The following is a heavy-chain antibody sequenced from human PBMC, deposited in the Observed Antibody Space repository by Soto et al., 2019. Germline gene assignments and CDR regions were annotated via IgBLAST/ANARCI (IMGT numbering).Heavy chain of an antibody. J-gene: IGHJ6*02. CDR2: ISSSSSYI. D-gene: IGHD3-10*01. Sequence: GGSLRLSCAASGFTFSSYSMNWVRQAPGKGLEWVSSISSSSSYIYYADSVKGRFTISRDNAKNSLYLQMNSLRAEDTAVYYCARDRPTGGSGITPSTSYYGMDVWGQGTTVTVSS. V-gene: IGHV3-21*01. CDR3: ARDRPTGGSGITPSTSYYGMDV. CDR1: GFTFSSYS.